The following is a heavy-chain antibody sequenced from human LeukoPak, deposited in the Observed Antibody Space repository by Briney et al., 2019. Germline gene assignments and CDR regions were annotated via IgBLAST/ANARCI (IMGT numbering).Heavy chain of an antibody. D-gene: IGHD3-16*01. CDR2: MNPNSGNT. V-gene: IGHV1-8*03. CDR3: ARVSVPIFYDYVWGVDAFDI. CDR1: GYTFTSYD. Sequence: PAASVKVSCKASGYTFTSYDINWVRQATGQGLEWMGWMNPNSGNTGYAQKFQGRVTITRNTSISTAYMELSSLRSEDTAVYYCARVSVPIFYDYVWGVDAFDIWGQGTMVTVSS. J-gene: IGHJ3*02.